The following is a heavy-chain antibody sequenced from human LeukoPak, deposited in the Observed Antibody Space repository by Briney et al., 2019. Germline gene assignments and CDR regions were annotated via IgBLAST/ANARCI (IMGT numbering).Heavy chain of an antibody. D-gene: IGHD6-13*01. V-gene: IGHV3-30*18. CDR1: GFTFSSYG. CDR2: ISYDGSNK. Sequence: GGSLRLSCAASGFTFSSYGMHWGRQAPGKGLEWVAVISYDGSNKYYADSVKGRFTISRDNSKNTLYLQMNSLRAEDTAVYYCAKDRGREQQFFDYWGQGTLVTVSS. J-gene: IGHJ4*02. CDR3: AKDRGREQQFFDY.